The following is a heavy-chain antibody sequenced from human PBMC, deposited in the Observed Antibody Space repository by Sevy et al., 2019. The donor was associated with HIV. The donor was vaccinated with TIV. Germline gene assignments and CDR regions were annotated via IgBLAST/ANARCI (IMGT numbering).Heavy chain of an antibody. Sequence: GGCLRLSCAASGFTFSSYSMNWVRQAPGKGLEWVSSTSSSSSYIYYADSVKGRFTISRDNAKNSLYLQMNSLRAEDTAVYYCARAMDTAFDYWGQGTLVTVSS. V-gene: IGHV3-21*01. CDR1: GFTFSSYS. D-gene: IGHD5-18*01. CDR3: ARAMDTAFDY. CDR2: TSSSSSYI. J-gene: IGHJ4*02.